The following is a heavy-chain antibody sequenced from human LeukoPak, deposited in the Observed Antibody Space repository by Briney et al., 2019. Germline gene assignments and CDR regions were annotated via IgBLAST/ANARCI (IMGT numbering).Heavy chain of an antibody. CDR2: ISGSGGST. V-gene: IGHV3-23*01. CDR3: ARDTSSYGDLNHYFDY. D-gene: IGHD4-17*01. Sequence: GGSLRLSCAASGYTFSSYAMSWVRQAPGKGLEWVSAISGSGGSTYYADSVKGRFTISRDNSKNTLYLQMNSLRAEDTALYYCARDTSSYGDLNHYFDYWGQGTLVTVSS. J-gene: IGHJ4*02. CDR1: GYTFSSYA.